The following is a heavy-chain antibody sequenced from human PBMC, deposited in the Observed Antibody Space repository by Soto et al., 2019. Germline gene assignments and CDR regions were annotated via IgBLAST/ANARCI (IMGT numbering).Heavy chain of an antibody. CDR1: GFIFSSYG. CDR3: AKDGPYGMTTKAVDF. CDR2: ISYDEANK. J-gene: IGHJ4*02. V-gene: IGHV3-30*18. D-gene: IGHD4-4*01. Sequence: PGGSLRLSCAASGFIFSSYGMHWVRQAPGKGLEWVAAISYDEANKYYSDFVKGRFTISRSNSKRTLELQMDSLRTEDTAVYYCAKDGPYGMTTKAVDFWGLGTLVTVS.